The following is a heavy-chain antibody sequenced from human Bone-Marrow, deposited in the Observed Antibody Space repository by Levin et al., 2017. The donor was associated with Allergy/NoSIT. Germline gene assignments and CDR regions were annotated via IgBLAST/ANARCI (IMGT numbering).Heavy chain of an antibody. D-gene: IGHD3-22*01. Sequence: SQTLSLTCTVSGGSISSYYWSWIRQPPGKGLEWIGYIYYSGSTNYNPSLKSRVTISVDTSKNQFSLKLSSVTAADTAVYYCARVRRYYDSSGYYSGYFQHWGQGTLVTVSS. CDR2: IYYSGST. V-gene: IGHV4-59*01. J-gene: IGHJ1*01. CDR1: GGSISSYY. CDR3: ARVRRYYDSSGYYSGYFQH.